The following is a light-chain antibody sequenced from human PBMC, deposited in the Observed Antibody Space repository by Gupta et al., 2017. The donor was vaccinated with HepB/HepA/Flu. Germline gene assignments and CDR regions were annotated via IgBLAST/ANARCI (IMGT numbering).Light chain of an antibody. CDR1: SSDVGGYKY. CDR2: DIS. V-gene: IGLV2-14*03. J-gene: IGLJ3*02. Sequence: QSALTQPASVSGSPGRSITISCTGTSSDVGGYKYVSWYQQHPGKAPKLMIYDISNRPSGVSNRFSGSKSGNTASLTIAGLQAEDEADYYCSSYRSSSTWVFGGGTKLTVL. CDR3: SSYRSSSTWV.